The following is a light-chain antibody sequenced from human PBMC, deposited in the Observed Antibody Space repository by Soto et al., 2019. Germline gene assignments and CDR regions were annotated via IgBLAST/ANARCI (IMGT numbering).Light chain of an antibody. V-gene: IGKV1-6*01. J-gene: IGKJ4*01. CDR1: QGIRND. CDR2: AAS. CDR3: QQRSNWPLT. Sequence: AIQMTQSPSSLSASVGDRVTITCRASQGIRNDLGWYQQKPGKAPKLLIYAASSLQSGVPSRFSGSGSGTDFTLTISSLQPEDFAVYYCQQRSNWPLTFGGGTKVDIK.